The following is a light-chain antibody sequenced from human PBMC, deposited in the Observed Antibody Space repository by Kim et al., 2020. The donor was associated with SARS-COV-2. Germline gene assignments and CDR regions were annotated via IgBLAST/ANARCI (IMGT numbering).Light chain of an antibody. Sequence: VSPGQTASITCSGDKLGDKYACWYQQKPGQSPVLVIYQDSKRPSGIPERFSGSNSGNTATLTISGTQAMDEADYYCQAWDSSTLWLFGGGTQLTVL. CDR3: QAWDSSTLWL. CDR1: KLGDKY. V-gene: IGLV3-1*01. J-gene: IGLJ3*02. CDR2: QDS.